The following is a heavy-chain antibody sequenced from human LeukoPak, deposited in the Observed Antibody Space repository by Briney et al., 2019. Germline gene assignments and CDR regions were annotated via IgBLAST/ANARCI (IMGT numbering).Heavy chain of an antibody. CDR3: ARIWSARDWFDP. D-gene: IGHD1-1*01. CDR2: IKKRSAAT. J-gene: IGHJ5*02. Sequence: GGSLRLSCAASGFTFLDYAMTWIRQAPGKGLEWISYIKKRSAATYYADSVAGRFVISRDDAKNSLNLHLTNLRVEDTATYFCARIWSARDWFDPWGQGT. CDR1: GFTFLDYA. V-gene: IGHV3-11*01.